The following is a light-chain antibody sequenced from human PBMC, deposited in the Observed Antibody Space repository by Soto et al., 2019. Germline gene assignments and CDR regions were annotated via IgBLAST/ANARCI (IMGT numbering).Light chain of an antibody. CDR1: ESITNW. V-gene: IGKV1-5*03. Sequence: DIQMTQSPPTLSASVGDRVTISCRASESITNWLAWYQHKPGKAPKLLIYKASSLESGVPSRFSGSGSGTEFTHTISSLQPDDFATYYCQQYKSPPWTFGQGTKVEIK. J-gene: IGKJ1*01. CDR3: QQYKSPPWT. CDR2: KAS.